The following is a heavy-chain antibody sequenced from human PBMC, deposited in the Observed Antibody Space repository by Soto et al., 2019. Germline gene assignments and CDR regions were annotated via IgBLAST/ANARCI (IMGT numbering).Heavy chain of an antibody. D-gene: IGHD6-13*01. V-gene: IGHV1-69*13. Sequence: VKVYCKAAGGSISSYAVSWGRQKPRQGLEWMGGIIPIFGTANYAQKFQGRVTITADESTSTAYMELSSLRSEDTAVYYCAREEPDRLAAAGGKDYWGQGTLVTVSS. J-gene: IGHJ4*02. CDR1: GGSISSYA. CDR3: AREEPDRLAAAGGKDY. CDR2: IIPIFGTA.